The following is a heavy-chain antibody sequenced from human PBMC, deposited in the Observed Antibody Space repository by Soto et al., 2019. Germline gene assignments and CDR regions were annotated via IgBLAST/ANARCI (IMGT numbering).Heavy chain of an antibody. J-gene: IGHJ2*01. CDR2: VNPKRGGT. Sequence: QVQLVQSGAEVKKPGASVKVSCTTYGYTFSDYFLHWVRQAPGQGPEWMGFVNPKRGGTEYAPKFKGRVTMTRDKSSSTVYMNLSGLTSDDTAIDYCAIDSGIPGRYWYFGLWGRGTLVTVSS. V-gene: IGHV1-2*02. CDR1: GYTFSDYF. CDR3: AIDSGIPGRYWYFGL. D-gene: IGHD3-9*01.